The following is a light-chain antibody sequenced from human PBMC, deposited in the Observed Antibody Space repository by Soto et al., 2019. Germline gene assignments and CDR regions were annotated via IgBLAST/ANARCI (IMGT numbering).Light chain of an antibody. Sequence: EIVMTQSPATLSVSPGERATLSCRASQSVSSNLAWYQQKPGQAPRLLIYGASTRATGLPARFTGSGSGTEVTLTISSLQSEDFAVYYCQQYNNWTPWTFGQGTKVEIK. CDR1: QSVSSN. CDR3: QQYNNWTPWT. V-gene: IGKV3-15*01. CDR2: GAS. J-gene: IGKJ1*01.